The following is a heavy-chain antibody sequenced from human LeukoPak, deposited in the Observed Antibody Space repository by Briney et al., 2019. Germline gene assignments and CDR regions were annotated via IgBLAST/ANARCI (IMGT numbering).Heavy chain of an antibody. V-gene: IGHV3-30-3*01. D-gene: IGHD4-11*01. CDR3: ASSMTTVNPKRN. Sequence: PGGSLRLSCAASGFTFSSYAMHWVRQAPGKGLEWVTVISYDGSNKYYADSVKGRFTISRDNSKNTLYLQINSLRAEDTAVYYCASSMTTVNPKRNWGQGTLVTVSS. J-gene: IGHJ4*02. CDR1: GFTFSSYA. CDR2: ISYDGSNK.